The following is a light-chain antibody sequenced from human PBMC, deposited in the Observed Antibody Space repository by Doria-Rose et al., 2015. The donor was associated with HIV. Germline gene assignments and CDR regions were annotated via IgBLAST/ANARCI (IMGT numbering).Light chain of an antibody. Sequence: TQSPGTLSLSPGERATLSCRDSQRVKSSYLAWYQQKPGQAPRLLIYDASTRATGIPDRFSGSGSVTDFTLTISRLEPEDVAVYYCQQYGTSRGTFGQGTRLEIK. CDR1: QRVKSSY. J-gene: IGKJ5*01. V-gene: IGKV3-20*01. CDR3: QQYGTSRGT. CDR2: DAS.